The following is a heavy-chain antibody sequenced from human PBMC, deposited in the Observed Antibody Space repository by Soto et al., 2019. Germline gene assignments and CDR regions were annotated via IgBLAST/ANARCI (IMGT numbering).Heavy chain of an antibody. CDR1: GFTYSTYT. D-gene: IGHD2-21*01. CDR3: ARQGVALELDV. Sequence: GGSLRLSCAASGFTYSTYTMHWVRQAPGKGLEWVAVISYDGNNKFYADSVKGRFTISRDSTKQTLYLQMNSLRPDDTAVYYCARQGVALELDVWGQGTPVTVSS. J-gene: IGHJ4*02. V-gene: IGHV3-30-3*01. CDR2: ISYDGNNK.